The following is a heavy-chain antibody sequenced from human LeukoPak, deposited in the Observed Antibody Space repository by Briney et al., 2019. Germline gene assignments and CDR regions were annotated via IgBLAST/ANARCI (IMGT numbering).Heavy chain of an antibody. CDR2: INHSGST. CDR3: ARGPPGSGRKNWFDP. Sequence: PSETLSLTCAVYGVSFSGYYWSWIRQPPGKGLEWIGEINHSGSTNYNPSLKSRVTISVDTSKNQFSLKLSSVTAADTAVYYCARGPPGSGRKNWFDPWGQGTLVTVSS. D-gene: IGHD2-15*01. J-gene: IGHJ5*02. V-gene: IGHV4-34*01. CDR1: GVSFSGYY.